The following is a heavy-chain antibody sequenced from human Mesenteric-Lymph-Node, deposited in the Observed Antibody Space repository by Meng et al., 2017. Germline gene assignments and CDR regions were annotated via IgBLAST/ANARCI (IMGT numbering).Heavy chain of an antibody. V-gene: IGHV1-3*01. CDR1: GYSFTTYA. Sequence: QVQLVQSGAEVKKPGASVKVSCKASGYSFTTYAMHWVRQAPGQRLEWMGWINAGNGNTKYSEKFQSRVTITRDTAASTAYMELSSLRSEDTAVYYCARGPNYYDSSGYYCWGQGTLVTVSS. D-gene: IGHD3-22*01. J-gene: IGHJ4*02. CDR2: INAGNGNT. CDR3: ARGPNYYDSSGYYC.